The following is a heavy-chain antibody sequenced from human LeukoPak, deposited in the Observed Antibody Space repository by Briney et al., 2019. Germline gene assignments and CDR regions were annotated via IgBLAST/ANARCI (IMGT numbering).Heavy chain of an antibody. CDR2: INRDVSST. CDR1: GFTLSSYW. D-gene: IGHD6-13*01. V-gene: IGHV3-74*01. J-gene: IGHJ4*02. Sequence: PGGSLRLSCAASGFTLSSYWMHWVRHPPGRGLVWVSRINRDVSSTVYADSVKGRFTISRDNAKNTLYRQMNSLRAEDTAVYYCAKGDRAAAGSPYFDYWGQGTLVTVSS. CDR3: AKGDRAAAGSPYFDY.